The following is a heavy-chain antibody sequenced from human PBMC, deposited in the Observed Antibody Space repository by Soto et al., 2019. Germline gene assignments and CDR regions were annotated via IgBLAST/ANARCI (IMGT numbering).Heavy chain of an antibody. V-gene: IGHV3-53*01. D-gene: IGHD6-19*01. CDR1: GFSVSSNY. J-gene: IGHJ4*02. CDR2: IYSAGNT. Sequence: PGGSLRLSCAASGFSVSSNYMNWVRQAPGKGLEWISVIYSAGNTYYADSMKGRFTISRDNSKNTVYLQMNSLRAEDTAIYYCERANSSGWYYFDLWGQGTQVTVSS. CDR3: ERANSSGWYYFDL.